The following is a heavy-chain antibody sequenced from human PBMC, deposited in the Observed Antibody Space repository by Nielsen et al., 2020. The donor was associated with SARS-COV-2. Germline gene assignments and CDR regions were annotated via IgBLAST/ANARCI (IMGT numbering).Heavy chain of an antibody. V-gene: IGHV1-3*01. D-gene: IGHD3-22*01. Sequence: ASVKVSCKASGYTFTSYAMHWVRQAPGQRLEWMGWINAGNGNTKYSQKFQGRITMTTDTSTSTAYMELRSLRSDDTAVYYCARETQWRAVVIDYWGQGTLVTVSS. CDR1: GYTFTSYA. J-gene: IGHJ4*02. CDR3: ARETQWRAVVIDY. CDR2: INAGNGNT.